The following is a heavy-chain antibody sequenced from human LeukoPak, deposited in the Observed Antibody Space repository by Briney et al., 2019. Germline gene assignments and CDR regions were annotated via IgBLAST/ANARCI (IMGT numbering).Heavy chain of an antibody. V-gene: IGHV3-64*01. Sequence: PGGSLRLSCAASGFTFSNAWMSWVRQAPGKGLEYVSAISSNGGSTYYANSVKGRFTISRDNSKNTLYLQMGSLRAEDMAVYYCARGIAVAGADAFDIWGQGTMVTVSS. CDR3: ARGIAVAGADAFDI. J-gene: IGHJ3*02. CDR2: ISSNGGST. CDR1: GFTFSNAW. D-gene: IGHD6-19*01.